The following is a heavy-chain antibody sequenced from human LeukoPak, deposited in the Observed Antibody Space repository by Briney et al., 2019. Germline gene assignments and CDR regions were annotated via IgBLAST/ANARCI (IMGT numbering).Heavy chain of an antibody. D-gene: IGHD4/OR15-4a*01. J-gene: IGHJ6*03. V-gene: IGHV3-23*01. Sequence: PGGSLRLSCAASGFTFCSYAMSWVRQAPGKGLEWVSAISGSGGSTYYADSVKGRFTISRDNSKNTLYLQMNSLRAEDTAVYYCANPADPNLTVYYYMDVWGKGTTVTVSS. CDR2: ISGSGGST. CDR3: ANPADPNLTVYYYMDV. CDR1: GFTFCSYA.